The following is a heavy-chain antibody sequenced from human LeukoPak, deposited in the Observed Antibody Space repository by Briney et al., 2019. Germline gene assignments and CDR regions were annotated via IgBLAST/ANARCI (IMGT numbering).Heavy chain of an antibody. CDR3: VKDPDPRYCSSTSCSPI. V-gene: IGHV3-23*01. Sequence: GGSLRLSCAASGFTVSFYAMSWVRQAPGKGLEWVSVIAGGGSSTYYADSVKGRFTISRDNSKNTLYLQMNSLRVEDTAVYYCVKDPDPRYCSSTSCSPIWGQGTMVTVSS. J-gene: IGHJ3*02. CDR1: GFTVSFYA. CDR2: IAGGGSST. D-gene: IGHD2-2*01.